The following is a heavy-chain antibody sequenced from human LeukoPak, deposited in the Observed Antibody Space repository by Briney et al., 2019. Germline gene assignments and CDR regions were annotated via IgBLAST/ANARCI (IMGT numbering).Heavy chain of an antibody. J-gene: IGHJ4*02. D-gene: IGHD1-26*01. Sequence: ASVKLSCKASGYTFSSYYMHLVRQAPGPGLEWMGIINPSGGSTSYAQKFQGRVTMTRDMSTSTVYMELSSLRSEDTAVYYCARLPVGAIYFDDYWGQGTLVTVSS. CDR1: GYTFSSYY. CDR3: ARLPVGAIYFDDY. CDR2: INPSGGST. V-gene: IGHV1-46*01.